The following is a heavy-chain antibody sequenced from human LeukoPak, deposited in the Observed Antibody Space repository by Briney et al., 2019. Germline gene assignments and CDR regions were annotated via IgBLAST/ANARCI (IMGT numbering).Heavy chain of an antibody. CDR1: GGSISSYY. Sequence: SETLSLTCTVSGGSISSYYWSWIRQPPGKGLEWIGYIYYSGSTNYNPSLKSRVTISVDTSKNQFSLKLSSVTAADTAVCYCARTTREWLLGYYYMDVWGEGTTVTVSS. CDR3: ARTTREWLLGYYYMDV. D-gene: IGHD3-3*01. V-gene: IGHV4-59*01. J-gene: IGHJ6*03. CDR2: IYYSGST.